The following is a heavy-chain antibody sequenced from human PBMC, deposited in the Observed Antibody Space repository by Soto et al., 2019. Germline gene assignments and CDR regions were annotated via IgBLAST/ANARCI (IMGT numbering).Heavy chain of an antibody. CDR2: INHSGST. J-gene: IGHJ4*02. D-gene: IGHD6-19*01. V-gene: IGHV4-34*02. CDR3: ARGQWLPRGEY. Sequence: QVQLQQWGAGLLKPSETLSLTCAVHGGSFSGFFWTWIRQPPGKGLEWIGEINHSGSTNYNPSLKSLVTISVDTSENQFSLRLTSVTAADTAVYYCARGQWLPRGEYWGQGTLVTVSS. CDR1: GGSFSGFF.